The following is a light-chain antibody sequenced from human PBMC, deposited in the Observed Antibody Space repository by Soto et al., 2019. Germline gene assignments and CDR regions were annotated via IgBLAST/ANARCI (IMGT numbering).Light chain of an antibody. V-gene: IGKV3D-20*02. CDR2: GAS. J-gene: IGKJ1*01. Sequence: EIVLTQSPCTLSLSPGERATLSCRARQSVSSSYLAWYQQRPGQAPRLLIYGASIRATGIPDRFSGSGSGTDFTLTISRLEPEDFAVYYCQQRSDWPRTFGQGTKVDIK. CDR3: QQRSDWPRT. CDR1: QSVSSSY.